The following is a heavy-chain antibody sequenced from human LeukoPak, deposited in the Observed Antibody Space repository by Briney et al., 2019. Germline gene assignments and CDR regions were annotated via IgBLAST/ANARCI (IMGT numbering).Heavy chain of an antibody. V-gene: IGHV3-48*03. Sequence: QPGGSLRLSCAASGFTFSNYEMNWVRQAPGKGLEWVSYISDSGTTIYYGDSVRGRFTISRDNSKNTLYLQMNSLRAEDTAVYYCAKDCYYGSGSYAMDVWGKGTTVTVSS. D-gene: IGHD3-10*01. CDR1: GFTFSNYE. CDR3: AKDCYYGSGSYAMDV. J-gene: IGHJ6*03. CDR2: ISDSGTTI.